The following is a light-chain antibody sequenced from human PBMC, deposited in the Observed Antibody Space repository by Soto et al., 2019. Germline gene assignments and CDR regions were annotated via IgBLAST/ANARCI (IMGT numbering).Light chain of an antibody. CDR1: LPISNY. V-gene: IGKV1-27*01. CDR2: AAS. J-gene: IGKJ4*01. CDR3: QKYNSAPLT. Sequence: IHITQSPSSLSSSVENRVNITFHACLPISNYLAWYQQKPGKIPNLLIYAASTLQAGVPSRFSGSGSGTDFTLTISSLQPEDVAAYYCQKYNSAPLTFGGGTKVDI.